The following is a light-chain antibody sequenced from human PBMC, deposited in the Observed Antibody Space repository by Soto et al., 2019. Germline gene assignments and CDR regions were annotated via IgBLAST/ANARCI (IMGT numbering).Light chain of an antibody. V-gene: IGKV3-15*01. J-gene: IGKJ2*01. Sequence: EIVMTQSPATLSVSPGERATLSCRASQSVSSYLAWYQQPVGQSPRLLIYGASTRATGIPARFSGSGSGTDFTLTISNVQSEDFAVYYCQQYKNWPPYTFGQGTKVDIK. CDR3: QQYKNWPPYT. CDR2: GAS. CDR1: QSVSSY.